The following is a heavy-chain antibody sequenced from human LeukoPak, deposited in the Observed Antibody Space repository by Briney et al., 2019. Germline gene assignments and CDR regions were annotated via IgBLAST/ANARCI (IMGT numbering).Heavy chain of an antibody. CDR2: INRSGST. Sequence: PGGSLRLSCAASGFTFCSYAMHWIRQSPGKGLEWIGEINRSGSTNYNPSLKSRVTISIDTSKNQFSLKLTSVTAADTAVYYCARPDRWAYNWYFDLWGRGTLVTVSS. CDR3: ARPDRWAYNWYFDL. V-gene: IGHV4-34*01. J-gene: IGHJ2*01. CDR1: GFTFCSYA. D-gene: IGHD3-16*02.